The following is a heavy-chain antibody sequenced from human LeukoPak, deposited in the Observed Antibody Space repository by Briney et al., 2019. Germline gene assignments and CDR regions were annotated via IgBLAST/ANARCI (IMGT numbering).Heavy chain of an antibody. CDR3: ARHVLHYCSGGSCYGANDY. CDR2: IDPSDSYT. Sequence: PGEALKISCKGSGYSFTSYWIRWVRQMPGKGLEWVGRIDPSDSYTNYSPSFQGHVTISADKSISTAYLQCSSLKASDTPMYYCARHVLHYCSGGSCYGANDYWGQGTLVTVSS. CDR1: GYSFTSYW. J-gene: IGHJ4*02. V-gene: IGHV5-10-1*01. D-gene: IGHD2-15*01.